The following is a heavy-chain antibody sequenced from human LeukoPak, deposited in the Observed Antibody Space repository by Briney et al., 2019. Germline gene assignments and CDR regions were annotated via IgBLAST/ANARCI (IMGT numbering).Heavy chain of an antibody. CDR2: ISYDGSNK. J-gene: IGHJ4*02. CDR3: AREGGAGFSGGDCYFDY. Sequence: GGSLRLSCAASGFTFSSYAMHWVRQAPGKGLGWVAVISYDGSNKYYADSVKGRFTISRDNSKNTLYLQMNSLRGEDSAVYYCAREGGAGFSGGDCYFDYWGQGTLVTVSS. V-gene: IGHV3-30-3*01. D-gene: IGHD2-21*02. CDR1: GFTFSSYA.